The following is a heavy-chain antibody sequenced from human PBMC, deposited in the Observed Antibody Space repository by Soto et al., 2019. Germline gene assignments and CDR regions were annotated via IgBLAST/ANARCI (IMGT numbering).Heavy chain of an antibody. CDR1: GFTFDDYA. J-gene: IGHJ4*02. Sequence: EVQLVESGGGLVQPGRSLRLSCAASGFTFDDYAMHWVRQAPGKGLEWVSGISWSSGSIGYADSVKCRFTISRDNAKNSLYLHMNSLRTEDTALYYCAKINWNYETLYYFDYWGQGPLVTVSS. D-gene: IGHD1-7*01. CDR3: AKINWNYETLYYFDY. V-gene: IGHV3-9*01. CDR2: ISWSSGSI.